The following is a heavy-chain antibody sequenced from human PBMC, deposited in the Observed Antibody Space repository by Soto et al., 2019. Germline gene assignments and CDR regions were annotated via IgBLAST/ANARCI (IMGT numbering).Heavy chain of an antibody. J-gene: IGHJ3*02. CDR2: IIPILGIA. CDR1: GGTFSSYT. V-gene: IGHV1-69*04. D-gene: IGHD6-13*01. CDR3: ARELSSSYDAFDI. Sequence: ASVKVSCKASGGTFSSYTISWVRQAPGQGLEWMGRIIPILGIANYAQKFQGRVTITTDTSTSTAYMELRSLRSDDTAVYYCARELSSSYDAFDIWGQGTMVTVSS.